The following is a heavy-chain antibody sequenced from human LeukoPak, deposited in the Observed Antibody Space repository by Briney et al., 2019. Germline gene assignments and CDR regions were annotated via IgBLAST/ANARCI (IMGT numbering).Heavy chain of an antibody. CDR1: GYTLTELS. J-gene: IGHJ4*02. CDR2: IIPIFGAA. Sequence: ASVKVSCKVSGYTLTELSMHWVRQAPGQGLEWMGGIIPIFGAANYAQKFQGRVTITADESTSTAYMELSSLRSEDTAVYYCALTYDSSGRYFDYWGQGTLVTVSS. CDR3: ALTYDSSGRYFDY. D-gene: IGHD3-22*01. V-gene: IGHV1-69*13.